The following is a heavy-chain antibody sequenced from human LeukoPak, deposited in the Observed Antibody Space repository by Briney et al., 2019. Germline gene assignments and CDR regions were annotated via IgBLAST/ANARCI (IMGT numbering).Heavy chain of an antibody. CDR3: ARSAFIVPAAIRAYWFDP. CDR1: GGSISSGGYY. V-gene: IGHV4-30-2*01. CDR2: IYHSGST. D-gene: IGHD2-2*01. J-gene: IGHJ5*02. Sequence: SETLSLTCTVSGGSISSGGYYWSWIRQPPGKGLEWIGYIYHSGSTYYNPSLKSRVTISVDRSKNQFSLKLSSVTAADTAVYYCARSAFIVPAAIRAYWFDPWGQGTLVTVSS.